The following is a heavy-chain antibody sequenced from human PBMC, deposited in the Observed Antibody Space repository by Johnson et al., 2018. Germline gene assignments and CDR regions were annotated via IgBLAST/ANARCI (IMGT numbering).Heavy chain of an antibody. CDR2: VHNDGITT. CDR3: ARAQGGDYLAAYFKH. V-gene: IGHV3-74*01. D-gene: IGHD4-17*01. CDR1: GFTFSSYW. Sequence: VQLQESGGGLVQPGGSLRLSCAASGFTFSSYWMHWVRQAPGKGLVWVSLVHNDGITTTYADSVKGRFTISRDNSKYTVFQKMHSLKAEDTAVFYLARAQGGDYLAAYFKHWGQGTLVTVSS. J-gene: IGHJ1*01.